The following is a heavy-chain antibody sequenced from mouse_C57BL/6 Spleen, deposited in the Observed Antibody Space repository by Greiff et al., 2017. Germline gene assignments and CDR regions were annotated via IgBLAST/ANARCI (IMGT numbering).Heavy chain of an antibody. CDR2: IWRGGST. Sequence: VKLVESGPGLVQPSQSLSITCTVSGFSLTSYGVHWVRQSPGKGLEWMGVIWRGGSTDYNAAFMSSLSITRDNSKSQVFFKMNSLQADDTAIYYCAKGATVVANWYFDVWGTGTTVTVSS. J-gene: IGHJ1*03. CDR1: GFSLTSYG. V-gene: IGHV2-5*01. D-gene: IGHD1-1*01. CDR3: AKGATVVANWYFDV.